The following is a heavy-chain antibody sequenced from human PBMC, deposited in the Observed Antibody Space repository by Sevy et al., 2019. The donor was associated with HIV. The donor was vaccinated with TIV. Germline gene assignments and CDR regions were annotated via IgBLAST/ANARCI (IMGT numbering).Heavy chain of an antibody. J-gene: IGHJ6*02. D-gene: IGHD6-13*01. V-gene: IGHV3-48*02. Sequence: GGSLRLSCAASGFTFSSYSMNWVRQAPGKGLEWVSYISSSSSTIYYADSVKGRFTISRDNAKNSLYLQMNSLRDEDTAVYYCARETAAAGSLYYYYGMDVWGQRTTVTVSS. CDR1: GFTFSSYS. CDR2: ISSSSSTI. CDR3: ARETAAAGSLYYYYGMDV.